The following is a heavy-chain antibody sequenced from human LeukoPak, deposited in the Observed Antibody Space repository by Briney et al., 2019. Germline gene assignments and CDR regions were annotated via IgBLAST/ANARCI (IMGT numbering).Heavy chain of an antibody. J-gene: IGHJ4*02. CDR2: VYYSGST. V-gene: IGHV4-59*08. Sequence: SETLSLTCTVSGGSISSYYWSWIRQPPGKGLEWIGYVYYSGSTNYNPSLKSRVTISVDTSKNQFSLKLSSVTAADTAVYYCARLKEGIDYWGQGTLVTVSS. CDR1: GGSISSYY. D-gene: IGHD3-10*01. CDR3: ARLKEGIDY.